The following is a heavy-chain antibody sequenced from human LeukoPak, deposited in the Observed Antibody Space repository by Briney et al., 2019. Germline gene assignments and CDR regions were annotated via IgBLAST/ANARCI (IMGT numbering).Heavy chain of an antibody. CDR2: IIPISGTT. V-gene: IGHV1-69*05. Sequence: GSSVKVSCKTSGGTFTSYAITWVRQAPGQGLEWMGKIIPISGTTNYAQKFQGRVTMTRDTSISTAYMELSRLRSDDTAVYYCARFRRPHPSGYYYYYMDVWGKGTTVTVSS. CDR3: ARFRRPHPSGYYYYYMDV. J-gene: IGHJ6*03. CDR1: GGTFTSYA.